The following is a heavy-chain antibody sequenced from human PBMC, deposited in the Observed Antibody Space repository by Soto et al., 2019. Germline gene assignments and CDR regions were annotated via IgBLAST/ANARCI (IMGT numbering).Heavy chain of an antibody. Sequence: QVQLVQSGADVKKPGSSVQVSCKASGGTFSSYAIAWVRQAPGQGLEWMGGIIPIAGTSHYAQNFQGRVTITADESTTTVYMDLSRLRSDDTAVYYCARVHVVRKAGDQHYNWFDPWGQGYLVTVSS. CDR3: ARVHVVRKAGDQHYNWFDP. V-gene: IGHV1-69*01. J-gene: IGHJ5*02. D-gene: IGHD2-15*01. CDR1: GGTFSSYA. CDR2: IIPIAGTS.